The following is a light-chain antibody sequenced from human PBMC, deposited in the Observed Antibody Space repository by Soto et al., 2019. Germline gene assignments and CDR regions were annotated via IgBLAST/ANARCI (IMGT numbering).Light chain of an antibody. CDR3: QQYNSYSAT. J-gene: IGKJ1*01. V-gene: IGKV1-5*03. Sequence: DIQMTQSPSTLSASVGDRVTITCRASQSISSWLAWYQQKPGKAPKLLIYKASSLESGVPSRFSGSGSGTEFTLTISSLQTDDFATYYFQQYNSYSATLGQGTKVEIK. CDR2: KAS. CDR1: QSISSW.